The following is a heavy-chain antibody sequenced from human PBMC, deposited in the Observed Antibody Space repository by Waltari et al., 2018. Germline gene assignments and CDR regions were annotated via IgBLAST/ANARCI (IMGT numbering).Heavy chain of an antibody. CDR3: ARESRLAGSGFDI. Sequence: HLQLQESGPGLVKPSETLSLTCIVSGGSVITSTSYWVWVRQPPGEGLEWIGTVYYSGPTYYTPSLKSRVTISADTSTNQFSLKMTYVTAADAAVYYCARESRLAGSGFDIWGQGTMVTVSS. CDR1: GGSVITSTSY. J-gene: IGHJ3*02. D-gene: IGHD6-19*01. V-gene: IGHV4-39*07. CDR2: VYYSGPT.